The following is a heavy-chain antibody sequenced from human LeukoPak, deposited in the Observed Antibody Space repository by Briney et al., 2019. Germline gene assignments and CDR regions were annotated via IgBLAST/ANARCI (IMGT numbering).Heavy chain of an antibody. D-gene: IGHD6-13*01. CDR1: GFILSTFW. Sequence: GVLSLSCAASGFILSTFWMSWVRQAPGKGLEWVANINRDGSEEFYVDSVKGRFTISRNNAKKSLYLQTNSLRAEYTAVYYYASGPQLGYWGGGTLVTVSS. J-gene: IGHJ4*02. CDR2: INRDGSEE. CDR3: ASGPQLGY. V-gene: IGHV3-7*01.